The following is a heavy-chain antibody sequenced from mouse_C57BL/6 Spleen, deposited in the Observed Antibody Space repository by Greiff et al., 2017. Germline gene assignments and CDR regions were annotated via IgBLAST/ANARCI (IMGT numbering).Heavy chain of an antibody. V-gene: IGHV1-69*01. CDR1: GYTFTSYW. J-gene: IGHJ1*03. Sequence: QVQLQQSGAGLVMPGASVKLSCKASGYTFTSYWMHWVKQRPGQGLEWIGEIDPSDSYTNYTQKFKGKSTLSVDKSSSTAYMQLSRLTSEDSAVYNGAKRGSTMITDWYIDVWGTGTTVTVSS. CDR2: IDPSDSYT. CDR3: AKRGSTMITDWYIDV. D-gene: IGHD2-4*01.